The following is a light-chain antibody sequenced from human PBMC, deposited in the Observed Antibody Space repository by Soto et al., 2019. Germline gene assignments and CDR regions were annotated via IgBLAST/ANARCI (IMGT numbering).Light chain of an antibody. Sequence: QSALTQPASVSGSPGQSITISCTGTSSDVGGYNYVSWYQQHPGKAPKLMIYDVSNRPSGVSNRFSGSKSGTTASLTISGLQAEDEADYYCSSYTRRSTLHVVFGGGTQLTVL. V-gene: IGLV2-14*01. CDR2: DVS. J-gene: IGLJ2*01. CDR3: SSYTRRSTLHVV. CDR1: SSDVGGYNY.